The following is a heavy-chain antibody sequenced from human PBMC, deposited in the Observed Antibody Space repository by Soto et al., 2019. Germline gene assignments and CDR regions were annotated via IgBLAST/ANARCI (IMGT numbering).Heavy chain of an antibody. J-gene: IGHJ5*02. D-gene: IGHD3-10*01. CDR3: AHSPLLWFGELSSWFDP. Sequence: QITLKESGPTLVKPTQTLTLTCTFSGFSLSTSGVGVGWIRQPPGKALEWLALIYWDDDKRYSPSLKSRLTITKDTSNNQVVLTMTNMDPVDTATYYGAHSPLLWFGELSSWFDPWGQGTLVTVSS. CDR1: GFSLSTSGVG. V-gene: IGHV2-5*02. CDR2: IYWDDDK.